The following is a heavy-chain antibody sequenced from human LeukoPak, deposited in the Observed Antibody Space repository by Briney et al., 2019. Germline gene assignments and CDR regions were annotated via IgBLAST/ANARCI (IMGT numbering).Heavy chain of an antibody. V-gene: IGHV3-66*01. CDR1: GFTVSSNY. Sequence: GGSLRLSCAASGFTVSSNYMSWVRQAPGKGLEWVSFIYSGGSTYYADSVKGRFTMSRDNSKNTLYLQMNSLRAEDTAVYYCAGRNCSSSSCYQYFDYWGQGTLVTVSS. CDR2: IYSGGST. D-gene: IGHD2-2*01. CDR3: AGRNCSSSSCYQYFDY. J-gene: IGHJ4*02.